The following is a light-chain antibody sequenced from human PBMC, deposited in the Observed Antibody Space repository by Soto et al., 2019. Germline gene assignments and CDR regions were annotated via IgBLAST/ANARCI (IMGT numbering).Light chain of an antibody. J-gene: IGKJ4*01. CDR3: QFYDSLPLLT. CDR1: HDISNY. Sequence: DIQMTQSPSSLSASVGDRVTITCQATHDISNYLNWYQQKPGKAPKLLIYDASNLQTGFPSRFSGSGSVTHFTFTISSLQPEDIATYYCQFYDSLPLLTFGGGTKVEIK. CDR2: DAS. V-gene: IGKV1-33*01.